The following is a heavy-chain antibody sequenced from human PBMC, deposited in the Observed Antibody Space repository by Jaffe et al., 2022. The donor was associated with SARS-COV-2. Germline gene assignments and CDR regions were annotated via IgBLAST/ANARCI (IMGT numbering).Heavy chain of an antibody. J-gene: IGHJ6*02. V-gene: IGHV3-7*01. Sequence: EVQLVESGGGLVQPGGSLRLSCAASGFTFSSYWMSWVRQAPGKGLEWVANIKQDGSEKYYVDSVKGRFTISRDNAKNSLYLQMNSLRAEDTAVYYCARDWGGYGGNFYYYYYGMDVWGQGTTVTVSS. CDR3: ARDWGGYGGNFYYYYYGMDV. CDR2: IKQDGSEK. D-gene: IGHD4-17*01. CDR1: GFTFSSYW.